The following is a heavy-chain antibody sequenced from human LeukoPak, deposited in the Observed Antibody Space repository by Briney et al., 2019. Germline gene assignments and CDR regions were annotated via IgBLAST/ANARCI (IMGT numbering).Heavy chain of an antibody. Sequence: QAGGSLGLSCAASGFTVSSNYMSWVRQAPGKGLEWVSVIYSGGSTYYADSVKGRFTISRDNSKNTLYLQMNSLRAEDTAVYYCARDRARSDGMDVWGQGTTVTVSS. CDR1: GFTVSSNY. J-gene: IGHJ6*02. V-gene: IGHV3-53*01. CDR2: IYSGGST. CDR3: ARDRARSDGMDV.